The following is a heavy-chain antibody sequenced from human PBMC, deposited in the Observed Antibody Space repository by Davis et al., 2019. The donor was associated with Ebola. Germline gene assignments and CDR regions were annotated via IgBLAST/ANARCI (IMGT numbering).Heavy chain of an antibody. D-gene: IGHD3-10*01. CDR1: GFTFSSYA. V-gene: IGHV3-23*01. CDR2: ISGSGGST. Sequence: PGGSLRLSCVASGFTFSSYAMSWVRQAPGKGLEWVSAISGSGGSTYYADSVKGRFTISRDNSKNTLYLQMNSLRAEDTAVYYCARDQNPMVQGADAFDIWGQGTMVTVSS. J-gene: IGHJ3*02. CDR3: ARDQNPMVQGADAFDI.